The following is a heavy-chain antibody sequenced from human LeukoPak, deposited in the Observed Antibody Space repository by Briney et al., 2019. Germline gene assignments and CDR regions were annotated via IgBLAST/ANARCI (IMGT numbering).Heavy chain of an antibody. CDR2: TYDTTT. CDR1: GGSMSTYF. J-gene: IGHJ6*04. CDR3: ARNFPGRTEDV. D-gene: IGHD1-14*01. V-gene: IGHV4-59*01. Sequence: PSETLSLTCTVSGGSMSTYFWTWVRQSPGKGLEWVGYTYDTTTTYNPSLKGRVTISADTSQNQFSLKVTSVTAADTAVYYCARNFPGRTEDVWGKGTTVIVSS.